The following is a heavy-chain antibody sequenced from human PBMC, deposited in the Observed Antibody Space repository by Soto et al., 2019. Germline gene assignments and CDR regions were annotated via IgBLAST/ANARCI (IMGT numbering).Heavy chain of an antibody. Sequence: QVQLVQSGAAVKKPGASVKVSCKASGHTFTSYGISWVRQAPGQGLEWMGWISAYNGNTNYATKLQGRGTMTTDGSTSTSYMGLRGLGSDDTAVYYCARGDPRDYGDYGDYFDWWGQGTMVTVSS. CDR3: ARGDPRDYGDYGDYFDW. CDR2: ISAYNGNT. J-gene: IGHJ4*02. V-gene: IGHV1-18*01. CDR1: GHTFTSYG. D-gene: IGHD4-17*01.